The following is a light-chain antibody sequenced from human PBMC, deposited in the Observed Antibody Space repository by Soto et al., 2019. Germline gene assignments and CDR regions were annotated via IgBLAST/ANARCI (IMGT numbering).Light chain of an antibody. Sequence: QSALTQSPSVSGTPGQRVDISCSGSSPNIGKNYVFWYQHIPGMAPKLLIQRNTQRPSGVPDRFSASKSDTSASLAISGLRSEDEADYYCATWDDSLDGVVFGGGTKLTVL. V-gene: IGLV1-47*01. CDR1: SPNIGKNY. J-gene: IGLJ2*01. CDR2: RNT. CDR3: ATWDDSLDGVV.